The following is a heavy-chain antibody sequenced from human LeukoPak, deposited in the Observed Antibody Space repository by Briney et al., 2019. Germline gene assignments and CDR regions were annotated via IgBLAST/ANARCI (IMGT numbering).Heavy chain of an antibody. V-gene: IGHV3-33*01. CDR2: IWYDGSNK. J-gene: IGHJ4*02. D-gene: IGHD6-19*01. CDR3: ASTSGWYEPIDY. CDR1: GFTFSSYG. Sequence: GGSLRLSCAASGFTFSSYGMHWVRQAPGKGLEGVAVIWYDGSNKYYADSVKGRFTISRDNSKNTLYLQMNSLRAEDTAVYYCASTSGWYEPIDYWGQGTLVTVSS.